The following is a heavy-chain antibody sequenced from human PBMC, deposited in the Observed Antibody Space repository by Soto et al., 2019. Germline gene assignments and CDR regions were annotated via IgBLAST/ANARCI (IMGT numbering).Heavy chain of an antibody. V-gene: IGHV3-33*06. CDR2: IWYDGSNK. J-gene: IGHJ6*02. CDR1: GFTFSSYG. CDR3: GKNGGNSYHYYYGMDV. Sequence: PGGSLRLSCAASGFTFSSYGMHWVRQAPGKGLEWVAVIWYDGSNKYYADSVKGRFTISRDNSKNTLYLQMNSLRAEDTAVYYCGKNGGNSYHYYYGMDVWGQGTTVTVSS. D-gene: IGHD2-21*02.